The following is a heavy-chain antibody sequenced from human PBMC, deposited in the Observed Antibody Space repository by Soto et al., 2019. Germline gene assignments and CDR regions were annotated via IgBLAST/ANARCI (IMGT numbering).Heavy chain of an antibody. CDR3: AICGYSGYDLAAFDY. Sequence: SETLSLTCNVSGGSIGSYYWSWIRQPPRKGLEWIGNVYYSGNTYYSPSLKSRVTISVDTSRNRFSLKLSSVTAADTAVYYCAICGYSGYDLAAFDYWGQGSLVTGSS. D-gene: IGHD5-12*01. CDR1: GGSIGSYY. J-gene: IGHJ4*02. CDR2: VYYSGNT. V-gene: IGHV4-59*08.